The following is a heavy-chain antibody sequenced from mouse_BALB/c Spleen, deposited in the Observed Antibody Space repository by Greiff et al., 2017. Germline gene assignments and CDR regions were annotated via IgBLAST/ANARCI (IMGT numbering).Heavy chain of an antibody. CDR1: GFTFSSYG. J-gene: IGHJ4*01. D-gene: IGHD2-4*01. Sequence: DVMLVESGGGLVQPGGSLKLSCAASGFTFSSYGMSWVRQTPDKRLELVATINSNGGSTYYPDSVKGRFTISRDNAKNTLYLQMSSLKSEDTAMYYCAREHYDYAMDYWGQGTSVTVSS. CDR3: AREHYDYAMDY. CDR2: INSNGGST. V-gene: IGHV5-6-3*01.